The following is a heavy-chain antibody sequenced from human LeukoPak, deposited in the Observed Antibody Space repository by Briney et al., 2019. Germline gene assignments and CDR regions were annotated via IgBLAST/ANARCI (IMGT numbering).Heavy chain of an antibody. Sequence: PSETLSLTCTVSGGSVSSGSYYWSWIRQPPGKGLEWIGNIYYGGSTNYNPSLTSRVTISVDTAKNQFSLKLSSVTAADTAVYYCARLSRGSYVDYWGQGTLVTVSS. CDR2: IYYGGST. CDR1: GGSVSSGSYY. CDR3: ARLSRGSYVDY. V-gene: IGHV4-61*01. J-gene: IGHJ4*02. D-gene: IGHD3-16*01.